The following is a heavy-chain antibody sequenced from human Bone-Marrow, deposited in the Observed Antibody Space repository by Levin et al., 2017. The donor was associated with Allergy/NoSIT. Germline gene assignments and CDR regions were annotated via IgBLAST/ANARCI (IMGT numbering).Heavy chain of an antibody. CDR3: ARGGYYGSGSNGWFDP. CDR1: GYTFTGYY. CDR2: INPHSGGT. Sequence: ASVKVSCKASGYTFTGYYMHWVRQAPGQGLEWMGWINPHSGGTNYAQKFQGRVTMTRDTSISTANMELSRLRSDDTAVYYCARGGYYGSGSNGWFDPWGQGTLVTVSS. J-gene: IGHJ5*02. V-gene: IGHV1-2*02. D-gene: IGHD3-10*01.